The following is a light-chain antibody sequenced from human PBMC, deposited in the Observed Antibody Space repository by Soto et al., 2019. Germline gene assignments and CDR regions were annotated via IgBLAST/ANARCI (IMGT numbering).Light chain of an antibody. CDR2: GAS. V-gene: IGKV3-20*01. J-gene: IGKJ4*01. Sequence: EIVLTQSPGTLSLSPGERATLSCRASQSVNNRYLAWYQQKGGQAHRLLIYGASSRATGIPDRFSGSGSGTEFTLTISRLEPEDFAVYYCQQYGSSPPITFGGGTKVEIK. CDR3: QQYGSSPPIT. CDR1: QSVNNRY.